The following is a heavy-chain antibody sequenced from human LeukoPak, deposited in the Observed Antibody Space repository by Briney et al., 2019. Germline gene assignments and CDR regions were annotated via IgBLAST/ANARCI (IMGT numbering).Heavy chain of an antibody. D-gene: IGHD3-10*01. V-gene: IGHV3-30-3*02. J-gene: IGHJ4*02. Sequence: GGSLRLSCVASGFTLSSYTLYWVRQAPGKGLEWVAVISYDGSNKYYADSVKGRFTISRDNSKNTLYLQMNSLRAEDTAVYYCAKYYYSALDYWGQGTLVTVSS. CDR2: ISYDGSNK. CDR3: AKYYYSALDY. CDR1: GFTLSSYT.